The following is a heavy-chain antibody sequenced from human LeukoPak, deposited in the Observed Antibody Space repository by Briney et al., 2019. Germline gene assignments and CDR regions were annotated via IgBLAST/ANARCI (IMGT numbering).Heavy chain of an antibody. CDR2: IYYSGST. V-gene: IGHV4-39*07. Sequence: PSETLSLTCTVSGGSISSSSYYWGWIRQPPGKGLEWIGSIYYSGSTYYNPSLKSRVTISVDTSKNQFSLKLSSVTAADTAVYYCARDSGVWVLINTGYSSSHFDYWGQGTLVTVSS. CDR1: GGSISSSSYY. CDR3: ARDSGVWVLINTGYSSSHFDY. J-gene: IGHJ4*02. D-gene: IGHD6-13*01.